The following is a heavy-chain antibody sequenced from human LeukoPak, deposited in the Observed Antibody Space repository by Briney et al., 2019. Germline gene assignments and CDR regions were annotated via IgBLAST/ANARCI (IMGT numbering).Heavy chain of an antibody. CDR2: ISGSGGST. V-gene: IGHV3-23*01. CDR3: AKDPGNCGGDCYLIAAHD. Sequence: GGSLRLSCAASGFTFGSYAMSWVRQAPGKGLEWVSAISGSGGSTYYADSVKGRFTISRDNSKNTLYLQMNSLRAEDTAVYYCAKDPGNCGGDCYLIAAHDWGQGTLVTVSS. D-gene: IGHD2-21*02. J-gene: IGHJ4*02. CDR1: GFTFGSYA.